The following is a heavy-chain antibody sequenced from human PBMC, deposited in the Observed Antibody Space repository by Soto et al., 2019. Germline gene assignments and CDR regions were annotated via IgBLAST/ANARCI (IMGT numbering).Heavy chain of an antibody. CDR2: ISAYNGNT. Sequence: ASVKVSCKASGYTFTSYGISWVRQAPGQGLEWMGWISAYNGNTNYAQKLQGRVTMTTDTSTSTAYMELRSLRSDDTAVYYCATMVRGVIIGYYYYYMDVWGKGTTVTVSS. CDR1: GYTFTSYG. J-gene: IGHJ6*03. CDR3: ATMVRGVIIGYYYYYMDV. D-gene: IGHD3-10*01. V-gene: IGHV1-18*01.